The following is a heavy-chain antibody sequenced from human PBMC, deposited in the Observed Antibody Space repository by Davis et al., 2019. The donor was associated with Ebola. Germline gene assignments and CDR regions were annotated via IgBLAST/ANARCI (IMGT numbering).Heavy chain of an antibody. Sequence: PGGSLRLSCAASGFTFSDYYMSWIRQAPGKGLEWVSYISSSGSTIYYADSVKGRFTISRDNAKNSLYLQMNSLRDEDTAVYYCARDGYYYDSSGYYYIGAFDIWGQGTMVTVSS. D-gene: IGHD3-22*01. CDR1: GFTFSDYY. CDR3: ARDGYYYDSSGYYYIGAFDI. CDR2: ISSSGSTI. J-gene: IGHJ3*02. V-gene: IGHV3-11*04.